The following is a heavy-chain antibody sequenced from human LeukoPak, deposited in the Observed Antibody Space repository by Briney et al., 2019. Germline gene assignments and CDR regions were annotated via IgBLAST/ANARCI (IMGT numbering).Heavy chain of an antibody. V-gene: IGHV6-1*01. CDR1: GDSVSSNSAA. J-gene: IGHJ4*02. D-gene: IGHD2-15*01. Sequence: SQTLSLTCAISGDSVSSNSAAWNWIRQSPSRGLEWLGRTYYRSKWYNDYAVSVKSRITINPDTSKNQFSLQLNSVTPEDTAVYYCARGGCSGGSCYSLSDFDYWGQGTLVTVSP. CDR2: TYYRSKWYN. CDR3: ARGGCSGGSCYSLSDFDY.